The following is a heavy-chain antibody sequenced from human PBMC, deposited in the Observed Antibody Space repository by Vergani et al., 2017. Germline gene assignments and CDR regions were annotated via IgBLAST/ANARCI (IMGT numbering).Heavy chain of an antibody. CDR3: AKPLDGSGSPGDY. CDR2: IWYDGSNK. V-gene: IGHV3-33*06. J-gene: IGHJ4*02. Sequence: QVQLVESGGGVVQPGRSLRLSCAASGFTFSSYGMHWVRQAPGKGLEWVAVIWYDGSNKYYADSVKGRFTSSRDNSKNTLYLQMNSLRAEDTAVYYCAKPLDGSGSPGDYWGQGTLVTVSS. D-gene: IGHD3-10*01. CDR1: GFTFSSYG.